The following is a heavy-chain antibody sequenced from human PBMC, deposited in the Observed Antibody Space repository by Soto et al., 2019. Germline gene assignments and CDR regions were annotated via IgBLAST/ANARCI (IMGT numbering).Heavy chain of an antibody. CDR1: GGSFSNDY. J-gene: IGHJ5*01. CDR2: IFHSGIT. Sequence: LSLTCFISGGSFSNDYWTWIRQSPGKGLEWIGYIFHSGITDYNPSVKSRVTISIDKSRNLFSLNLTSVTAADTAVYYCARDRYFYDSRGYYRTLDSWGQGTLVTVSS. V-gene: IGHV4-59*01. D-gene: IGHD3-22*01. CDR3: ARDRYFYDSRGYYRTLDS.